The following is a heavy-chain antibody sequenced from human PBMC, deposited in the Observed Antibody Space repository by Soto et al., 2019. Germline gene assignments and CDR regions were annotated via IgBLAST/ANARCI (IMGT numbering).Heavy chain of an antibody. CDR3: AKGGYSYGFDY. CDR1: GFTFDDYA. CDR2: ISWNSGSI. Sequence: EVQLVESGGGLVQPGRSLRLSCAASGFTFDDYAMDWVRQAPGKGLEWVSGISWNSGSIGYADSVKGRFTISRDNAKNSLYLQMNSLRAEDTALYYCAKGGYSYGFDYWGQGTLVTVSS. V-gene: IGHV3-9*01. J-gene: IGHJ4*02. D-gene: IGHD5-18*01.